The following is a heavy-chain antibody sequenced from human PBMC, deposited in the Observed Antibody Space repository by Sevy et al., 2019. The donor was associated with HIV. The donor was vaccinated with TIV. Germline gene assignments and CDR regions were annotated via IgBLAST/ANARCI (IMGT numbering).Heavy chain of an antibody. V-gene: IGHV3-7*01. Sequence: GGSLRLSCAASGFTTGFTFSDYWMAWVRQAPGKGLEWVANIKEDGTEIYNLDSLKGRFTISGDNAKNLLYLQMNSLRAEDTAVYYCARGGYYGYSGLDYWGQGTLVTVSS. D-gene: IGHD3-10*01. CDR3: ARGGYYGYSGLDY. CDR1: GFTTGFTFSDYW. J-gene: IGHJ4*02. CDR2: IKEDGTEI.